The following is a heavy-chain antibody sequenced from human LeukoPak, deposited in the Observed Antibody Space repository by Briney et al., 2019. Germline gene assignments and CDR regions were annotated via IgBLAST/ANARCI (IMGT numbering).Heavy chain of an antibody. CDR1: GFTFSSYS. V-gene: IGHV4-34*01. D-gene: IGHD3-10*01. CDR2: IYYTGTGSA. CDR3: ARGPRAAMVRGPAERYGMDV. J-gene: IGHJ6*02. Sequence: GSLRLSCAASGFTFSSYSMNWVRQPPGKGLEWIAEIYYTGTGSANYNPSLKSRVSISVDTSKNQFSLKLSSVTAADTAVYYCARGPRAAMVRGPAERYGMDVWGQGTTVTVSS.